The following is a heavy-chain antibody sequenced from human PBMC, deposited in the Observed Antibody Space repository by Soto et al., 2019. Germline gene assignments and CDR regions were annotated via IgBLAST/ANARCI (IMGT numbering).Heavy chain of an antibody. CDR1: GFTFGDSA. V-gene: IGHV3-49*03. J-gene: IGHJ4*02. CDR2: IRSKAYGGTT. Sequence: GGSLRLSCTASGFTFGDSAMTWFRQAPGKGLEWVGFIRSKAYGGTTEYAASVKGRFTISRDDSKSIAYLQMNSLKTEDTAVYYCSYDSYYFDYWGQGTLVTVSS. D-gene: IGHD3-3*01. CDR3: SYDSYYFDY.